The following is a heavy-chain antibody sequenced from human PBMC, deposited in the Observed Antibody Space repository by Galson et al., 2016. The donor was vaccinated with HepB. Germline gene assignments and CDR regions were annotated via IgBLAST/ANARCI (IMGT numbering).Heavy chain of an antibody. D-gene: IGHD6-13*01. V-gene: IGHV3-11*01. CDR1: GFAFLDYH. CDR3: AKVTRPGISAPRYGMDV. CDR2: ISGSGSVI. Sequence: SLRLSCAAFGFAFLDYHMSWIRQAPGKGPQWVSYISGSGSVIYYEDSVRGRFTISKDNAKNLLYLQMNNLRAEDTALYYCAKVTRPGISAPRYGMDVWGKGTPVTVSS. J-gene: IGHJ6*04.